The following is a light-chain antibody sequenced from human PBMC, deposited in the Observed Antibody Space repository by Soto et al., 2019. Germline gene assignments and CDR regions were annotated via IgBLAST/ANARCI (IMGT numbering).Light chain of an antibody. J-gene: IGKJ4*01. V-gene: IGKV1-33*01. Sequence: DIQMTQSPSSLSASVGDRVTITCQASQDISNYLNWYQQKPGKAPKLLIYDASNLETGVPSRFSGSGSGTDLTFTISSLPPEDIATYYCQQYDNLLSLTFGGGTKVEIK. CDR3: QQYDNLLSLT. CDR1: QDISNY. CDR2: DAS.